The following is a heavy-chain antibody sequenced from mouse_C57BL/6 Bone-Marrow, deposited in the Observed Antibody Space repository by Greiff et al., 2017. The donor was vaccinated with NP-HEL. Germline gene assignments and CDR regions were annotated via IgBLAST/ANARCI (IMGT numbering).Heavy chain of an antibody. CDR3: ASVYYGAWFAY. Sequence: VQLQQSGPGLVQPSQSLSITCTVSGFSLTSYGVHWVRQSPGKGLEWLGVIWSGGSTDYNAAFISRLSISKDNSKSQVFFKMNSLQADDTAIYYCASVYYGAWFAYWGQGTLVTVSA. V-gene: IGHV2-2*01. J-gene: IGHJ3*01. D-gene: IGHD2-1*01. CDR1: GFSLTSYG. CDR2: IWSGGST.